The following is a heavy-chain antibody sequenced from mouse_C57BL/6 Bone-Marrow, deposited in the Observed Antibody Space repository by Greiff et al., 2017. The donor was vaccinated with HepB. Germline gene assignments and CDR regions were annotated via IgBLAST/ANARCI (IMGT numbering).Heavy chain of an antibody. Sequence: DVKLVEAEGGLVQPGSSMKLSCPASGFTFSDYYMAWVRQVPEKGLEWVANINYDGSSTYYLDSLKSRFIISRDNAHNILYLQMSSLKSEDTATYYCARVITTVVATRAYYAMDYWGQGTSVTVSS. V-gene: IGHV5-16*01. D-gene: IGHD1-1*01. CDR1: GFTFSDYY. J-gene: IGHJ4*01. CDR2: INYDGSST. CDR3: ARVITTVVATRAYYAMDY.